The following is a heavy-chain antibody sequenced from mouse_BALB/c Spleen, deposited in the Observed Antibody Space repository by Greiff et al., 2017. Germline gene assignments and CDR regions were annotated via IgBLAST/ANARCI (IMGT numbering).Heavy chain of an antibody. CDR2: ISDGGSYT. J-gene: IGHJ4*01. D-gene: IGHD1-1*01. V-gene: IGHV5-4*02. CDR1: GFTFSDYY. CDR3: ARDMNYGSSYDAMDY. Sequence: EVKLVESGGGLVKPGGSLKLSCAASGFTFSDYYMYWVRQTPEKRLEWVATISDGGSYTYYPDSVKGRFTISRDNAKNNLYLQMSSLKSEDTAMYYCARDMNYGSSYDAMDYWGQGTSVTVSS.